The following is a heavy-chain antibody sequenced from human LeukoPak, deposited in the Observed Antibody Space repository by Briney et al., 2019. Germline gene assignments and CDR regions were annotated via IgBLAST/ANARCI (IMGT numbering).Heavy chain of an antibody. CDR3: ARGSYYYDSSAQRGWFDP. CDR2: INPDSGGT. V-gene: IGHV1-2*02. Sequence: ASVKVSCKASGYTFTGYYMHWVRQAPGQGLEWMGWINPDSGGTNYAQKFQGRVTMTRDTSISTAYMELSRLRSDDTAVYYCARGSYYYDSSAQRGWFDPRGQGTLVTVSS. CDR1: GYTFTGYY. J-gene: IGHJ5*02. D-gene: IGHD3-22*01.